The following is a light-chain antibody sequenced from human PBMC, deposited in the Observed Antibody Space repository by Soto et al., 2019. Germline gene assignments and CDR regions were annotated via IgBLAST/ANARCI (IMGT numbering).Light chain of an antibody. Sequence: EIVMTQSPATLSVSPGERATLSCRASQSVDSNLAWYQQKPVQAPRLLIYGASTSATGIPARFSGSGSGTEFTLTISSLQSEDFAVYYCQQYNNWPPLTFGGGTKVEIK. CDR1: QSVDSN. CDR3: QQYNNWPPLT. J-gene: IGKJ4*01. V-gene: IGKV3-15*01. CDR2: GAS.